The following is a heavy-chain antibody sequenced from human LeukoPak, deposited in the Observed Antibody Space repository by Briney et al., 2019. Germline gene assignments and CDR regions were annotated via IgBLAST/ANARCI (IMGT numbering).Heavy chain of an antibody. V-gene: IGHV4-59*01. CDR1: GGSISSYY. Sequence: SETLSLTCTVSGGSISSYYWSWIRQPPGKGLEWIGYIYYSGSNNYNPSLKSRVTISVDTSKNQFSLKLSSVTAADTAVYYCARVSSGWYFDYWGQGTLVTVSS. CDR3: ARVSSGWYFDY. CDR2: IYYSGSN. D-gene: IGHD6-19*01. J-gene: IGHJ4*02.